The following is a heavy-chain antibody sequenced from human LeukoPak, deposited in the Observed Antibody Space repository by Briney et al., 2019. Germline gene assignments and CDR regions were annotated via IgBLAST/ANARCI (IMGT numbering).Heavy chain of an antibody. J-gene: IGHJ4*02. CDR2: INQDGTEK. CDR3: VRGDCNLDS. D-gene: IGHD2-21*01. V-gene: IGHV3-7*04. Sequence: GGSLRLSCATSGFNFSDSRMTWVRQAPGKGLQWVANINQDGTEKHFLDSVEGRFTISRDNAKNSLYLQMNTLRPQDTALYFCVRGDCNLDSWGQGTMATVSS. CDR1: GFNFSDSR.